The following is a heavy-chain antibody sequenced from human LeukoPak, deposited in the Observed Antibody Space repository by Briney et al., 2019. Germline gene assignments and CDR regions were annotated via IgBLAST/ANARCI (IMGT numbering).Heavy chain of an antibody. V-gene: IGHV4-61*01. D-gene: IGHD6-25*01. CDR1: GGAVSSGTYY. Sequence: SETLSLTCTVSGGAVSSGTYYWTWIRQPPGKGLEWIGYIYYGGSTNYNPSLKSRVTMSVDTSKNQLYLKLTSVTAADTAAYYCARVLIAAPGFDYWGQGTLVTVSS. J-gene: IGHJ4*02. CDR3: ARVLIAAPGFDY. CDR2: IYYGGST.